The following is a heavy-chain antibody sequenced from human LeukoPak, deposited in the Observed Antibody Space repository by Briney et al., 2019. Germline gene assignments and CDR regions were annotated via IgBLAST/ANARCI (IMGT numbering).Heavy chain of an antibody. Sequence: SETLSLTCTVSGGSISSSSYYWGWIRQPPGKGLEWIGSIYYSGSTYYNPSLKSRVTISVDTSKNQFSLKLSSVTAADTAVYYCARLFPESGWIYYWGQGTLVTVSS. CDR1: GGSISSSSYY. D-gene: IGHD6-19*01. CDR2: IYYSGST. J-gene: IGHJ4*02. V-gene: IGHV4-39*01. CDR3: ARLFPESGWIYY.